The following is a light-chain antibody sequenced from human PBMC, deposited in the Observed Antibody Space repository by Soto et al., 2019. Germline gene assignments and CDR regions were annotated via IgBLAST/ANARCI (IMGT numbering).Light chain of an antibody. V-gene: IGLV2-14*01. CDR1: SSDVGGYNY. Sequence: QSALTQPASVSGSPGQSITISCTGTSSDVGGYNYVSWYQQHPGKAPKLMIYEVSNRPSGVSNRFSGSKSGNTASLTISGRQAEDEPDFYCNSYTSSSVVFGGGTKVTVL. CDR2: EVS. J-gene: IGLJ2*01. CDR3: NSYTSSSVV.